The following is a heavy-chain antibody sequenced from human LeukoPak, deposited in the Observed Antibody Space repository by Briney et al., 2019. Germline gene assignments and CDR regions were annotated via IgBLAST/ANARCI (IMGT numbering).Heavy chain of an antibody. J-gene: IGHJ6*02. CDR3: ARAVTMIVVVITLPDYYGMDV. D-gene: IGHD3-22*01. CDR2: INPNSGGT. V-gene: IGHV1-2*02. Sequence: GASVKVSCKASGYTFTGYYMHWVRQAPGQGLEWMGWINPNSGGTNYAQKFQGRVTMTRDTSISTAYMELSRLRSDDTAVYYCARAVTMIVVVITLPDYYGMDVWGQGTTVTVSS. CDR1: GYTFTGYY.